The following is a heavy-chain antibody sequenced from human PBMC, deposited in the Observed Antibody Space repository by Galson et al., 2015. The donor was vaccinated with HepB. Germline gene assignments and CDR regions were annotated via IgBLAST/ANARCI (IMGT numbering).Heavy chain of an antibody. CDR2: IKQDGSEQ. V-gene: IGHV3-7*04. Sequence: SLRLSCAASGFSLSNYWMTWVRQTPGKGLEWVANIKQDGSEQFYVDSVKGRFTIYREVATNSLYLQMDSLRAEDTAVYYCARAPGCNGGTCYRALDWWGLGTLVTVSS. CDR3: ARAPGCNGGTCYRALDW. D-gene: IGHD2-15*01. CDR1: GFSLSNYW. J-gene: IGHJ4*02.